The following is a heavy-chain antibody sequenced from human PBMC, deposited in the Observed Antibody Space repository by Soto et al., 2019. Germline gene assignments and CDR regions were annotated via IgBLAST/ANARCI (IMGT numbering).Heavy chain of an antibody. CDR3: ARGPLVVVPATNWFDP. J-gene: IGHJ5*02. CDR1: GGTFSSYT. D-gene: IGHD2-2*01. CDR2: IIPILGIA. V-gene: IGHV1-69*02. Sequence: SVKVSCKASGGTFSSYTISWVRQAPGQGLEWMGRIIPILGIANYAQKFQGRVTITADKSTSTAYMELSSLRSEDTAVYYCARGPLVVVPATNWFDPWGQGTLVTVSS.